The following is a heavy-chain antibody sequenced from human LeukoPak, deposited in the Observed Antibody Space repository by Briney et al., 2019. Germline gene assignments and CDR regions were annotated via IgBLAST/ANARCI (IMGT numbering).Heavy chain of an antibody. CDR1: GYSISSGYY. J-gene: IGHJ4*02. Sequence: NASETLSLTCTVSGYSISSGYYWGWIRQPPGKGLEWIGSIYHSGSTYYNPSLKSRVTISVDTSKNQFSLKLSSVTAADTAVYYCARHAPNDYYGSGKGHFDYWGQGTLVTVSS. CDR2: IYHSGST. V-gene: IGHV4-38-2*02. CDR3: ARHAPNDYYGSGKGHFDY. D-gene: IGHD3-10*01.